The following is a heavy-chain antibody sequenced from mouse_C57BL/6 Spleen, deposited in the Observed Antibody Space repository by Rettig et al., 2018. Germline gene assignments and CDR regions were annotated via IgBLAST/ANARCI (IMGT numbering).Heavy chain of an antibody. V-gene: IGHV9-3*01. J-gene: IGHJ2*01. Sequence: TYSGVPTYADDFKGRFAFSLETSASTAYLQINNLKNEDTATYFCASQTAQATWDYWGQGTTLTVSS. CDR2: TYSGVP. CDR3: ASQTAQATWDY. D-gene: IGHD3-2*02.